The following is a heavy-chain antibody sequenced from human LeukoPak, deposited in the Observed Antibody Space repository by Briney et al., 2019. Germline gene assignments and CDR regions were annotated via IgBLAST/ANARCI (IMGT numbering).Heavy chain of an antibody. D-gene: IGHD3-10*01. V-gene: IGHV4-34*01. CDR3: ARAYGSGSYHSNWFES. J-gene: IGHJ5*01. Sequence: SETLSLTCAVYGGSFSDYYWTWIRRPPGKGLEWIGEINHSGSTNYNPSLKSRVTMSVDTSMNQFSLRLNSVTAADTAVYYCARAYGSGSYHSNWFESWGQGTLVIVSS. CDR1: GGSFSDYY. CDR2: INHSGST.